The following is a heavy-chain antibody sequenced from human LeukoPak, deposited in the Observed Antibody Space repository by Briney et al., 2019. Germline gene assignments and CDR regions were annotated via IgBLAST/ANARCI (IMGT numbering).Heavy chain of an antibody. Sequence: SLRLSCAASGFTFDDYAMHWVRQAPGKGLEWVSGISWNSGSIGYADSVKGRFTIPRDNARNSLYLQMNSLRAEDTALYYCAKSGRRWLQFGWFDPWGQGTLVTVSS. CDR3: AKSGRRWLQFGWFDP. J-gene: IGHJ5*02. CDR2: ISWNSGSI. D-gene: IGHD5-24*01. V-gene: IGHV3-9*01. CDR1: GFTFDDYA.